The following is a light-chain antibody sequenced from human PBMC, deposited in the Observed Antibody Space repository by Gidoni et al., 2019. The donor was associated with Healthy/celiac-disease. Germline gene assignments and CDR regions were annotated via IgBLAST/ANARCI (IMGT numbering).Light chain of an antibody. CDR2: DVS. J-gene: IGLJ2*01. V-gene: IGLV2-14*03. CDR3: ISYTSSSTLL. Sequence: GSTGQSITIFCTGTSSDVGGYNYVSWYQQHPGKAPKLMLYDVSNRPSGVPNRFSGSKSGNTSSLTSSVLQAEDEADYYCISYTSSSTLLFGGGTKLTVL. CDR1: SSDVGGYNY.